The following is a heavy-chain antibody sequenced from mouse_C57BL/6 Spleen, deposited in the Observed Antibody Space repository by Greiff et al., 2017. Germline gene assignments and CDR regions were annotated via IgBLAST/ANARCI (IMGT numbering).Heavy chain of an antibody. CDR2: IHPNSGST. D-gene: IGHD2-10*01. V-gene: IGHV1-64*01. CDR1: GYTFTSYW. Sequence: VQLQQPGAELVKPGASVKLSCKASGYTFTSYWMHWVKQRPGQGLEWIGMIHPNSGSTNYNEKFKSKATLTVDKSSSTAYMQLSSLTSEDSEVYYCARKEAYSDAMDYWGQGTSVTVSS. CDR3: ARKEAYSDAMDY. J-gene: IGHJ4*01.